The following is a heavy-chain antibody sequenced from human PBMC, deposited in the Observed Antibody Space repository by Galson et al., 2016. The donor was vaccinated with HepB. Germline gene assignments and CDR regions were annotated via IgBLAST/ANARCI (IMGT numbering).Heavy chain of an antibody. CDR2: IRSRAYGGTA. CDR3: TRFGPYYYDSGTYMSSYDY. CDR1: GFTFSDYA. V-gene: IGHV3-49*03. Sequence: SLRLSCAASGFTFSDYAVIWFRQAPGKGLEGVGFIRSRAYGGTAEYAASVKDRFIISRDDSKSIAYPQMNSLKTEDTAVYYCTRFGPYYYDSGTYMSSYDYWGQGTLVTVSS. D-gene: IGHD3-10*01. J-gene: IGHJ4*02.